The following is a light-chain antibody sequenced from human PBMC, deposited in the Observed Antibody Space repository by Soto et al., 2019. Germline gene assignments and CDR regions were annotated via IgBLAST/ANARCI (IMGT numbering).Light chain of an antibody. CDR1: SGHSTYI. V-gene: IGLV4-60*02. CDR2: LEGSGSY. J-gene: IGLJ2*01. Sequence: QPVLTQSSSASASLGSSVKLTCTLSSGHSTYIIAWHQQQPGKAPRYLMKLEGSGSYNKGSGIPDCFSGSSSGADRYLTISNLQFEDEADYYCETWDTNVVVFGGGTQLTVL. CDR3: ETWDTNVVV.